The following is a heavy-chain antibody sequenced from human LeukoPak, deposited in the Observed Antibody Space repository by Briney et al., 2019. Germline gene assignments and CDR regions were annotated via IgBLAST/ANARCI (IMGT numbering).Heavy chain of an antibody. CDR3: ARGGYYGSGSPWGFDY. V-gene: IGHV1-8*01. J-gene: IGHJ4*02. CDR2: MNPNSGNT. D-gene: IGHD3-10*01. Sequence: ASVTVSCKASGYTFTSYDIHWVRQATGQGLAWMGWMNPNSGNTGYAQKFQGRVTMTRNTSISTAYMELSSLRSEDTAVYYCARGGYYGSGSPWGFDYWGQGTLVTVSS. CDR1: GYTFTSYD.